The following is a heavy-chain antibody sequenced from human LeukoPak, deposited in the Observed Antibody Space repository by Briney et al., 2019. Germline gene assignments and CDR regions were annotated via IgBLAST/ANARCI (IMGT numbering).Heavy chain of an antibody. CDR2: INPNSGVT. D-gene: IGHD5-18*01. CDR1: GYTFTSYD. J-gene: IGHJ6*03. CDR3: ARKIQLHMDV. Sequence: ASVKVSCTASGYTFTSYDINWVRQAPGQGLEWMGCINPNSGVTNYAQKFQGRVTMTRDTSISTAYMELSRLRSDDTAVYYCARKIQLHMDVWGKGTTVTVSS. V-gene: IGHV1-2*02.